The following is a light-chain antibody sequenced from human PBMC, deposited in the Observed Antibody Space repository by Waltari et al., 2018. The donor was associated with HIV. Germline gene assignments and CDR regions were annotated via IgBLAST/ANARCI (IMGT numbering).Light chain of an antibody. Sequence: EVVLTQSPATLSLSPGNTATLSCRASQSVSSYLAWSQQKPGQAPRLLIYDASNRATGIPPRFSGSGSGTDFTLTISSLEPEDFAVYYCQQRNNWPSFSFGGGTKVEIK. V-gene: IGKV3-11*01. CDR1: QSVSSY. J-gene: IGKJ4*01. CDR3: QQRNNWPSFS. CDR2: DAS.